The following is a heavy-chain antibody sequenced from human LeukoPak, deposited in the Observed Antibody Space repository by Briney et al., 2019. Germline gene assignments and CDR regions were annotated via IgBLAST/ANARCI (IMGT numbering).Heavy chain of an antibody. V-gene: IGHV5-51*01. CDR3: ATSQGGSWFDP. J-gene: IGHJ5*02. CDR1: GYTFTSYW. Sequence: ASVKVSCKASGYTFTSYWIGWVRQMPGKGLEWMGIIYPGDSDTRYSPSFQGQVTISADKSISTAYLQWSSLKASDTAMYYCATSQGGSWFDPWGQGTLVTVSS. CDR2: IYPGDSDT. D-gene: IGHD3-16*01.